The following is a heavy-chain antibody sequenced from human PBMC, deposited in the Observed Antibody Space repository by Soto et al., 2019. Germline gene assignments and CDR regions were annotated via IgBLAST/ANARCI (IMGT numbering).Heavy chain of an antibody. D-gene: IGHD3-10*01. CDR2: IYHSGST. J-gene: IGHJ6*02. CDR1: GGSISSGGYS. Sequence: SETLSLTCAVSGGSISSGGYSWSWIRQPPGKGLEWIGYIYHSGSTYYNPSLKSRVTISVDRSKNQFSPKLSSVTAADTAVYYCARGLRYYGSGSSTYYYYGMDVWGQGTTVTVSS. CDR3: ARGLRYYGSGSSTYYYYGMDV. V-gene: IGHV4-30-2*01.